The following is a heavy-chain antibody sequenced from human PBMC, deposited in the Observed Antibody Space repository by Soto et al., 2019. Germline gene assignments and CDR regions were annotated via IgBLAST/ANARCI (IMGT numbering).Heavy chain of an antibody. CDR3: SRDRPGGMDV. Sequence: SETLSLTXTVSGGSISSGGYYWSWIRQHPGKGLEWIGYIYYSGSTYYNPSLKSRVTISVVTSKNQFSLKLSSVTAADTAVYYCSRDRPGGMDVWGQGTTVTVSS. V-gene: IGHV4-31*02. J-gene: IGHJ6*02. CDR2: IYYSGST. CDR1: GGSISSGGYY.